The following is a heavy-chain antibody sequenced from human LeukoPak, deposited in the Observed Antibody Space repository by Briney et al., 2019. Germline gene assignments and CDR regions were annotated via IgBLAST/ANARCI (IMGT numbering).Heavy chain of an antibody. CDR1: GXTFSDYY. CDR3: ARESRATGYNLFDD. V-gene: IGHV3-11*06. Sequence: PGGSLRLSCAASGXTFSDYYVSWIRQAPGKGLEWVSYISSGSSSTNYADSVKGRFTISRDNAKNSLYLQMNSLRAEDTAVYYCARESRATGYNLFDDWGQGTLVTVSS. D-gene: IGHD1-26*01. CDR2: ISSGSSST. J-gene: IGHJ4*02.